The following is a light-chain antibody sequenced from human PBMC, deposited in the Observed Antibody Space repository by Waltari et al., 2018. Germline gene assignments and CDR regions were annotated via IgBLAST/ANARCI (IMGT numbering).Light chain of an antibody. CDR1: TGTVTSGPY. CDR2: DTT. J-gene: IGLJ2*01. Sequence: QAVVTQEPSLTVSPGGTVTLTCGSSTGTVTSGPYPYWFQQKPGQAPRTLIYDTTNKHSWTPARFSGSLLGGKAALTLSGAQPEDEAEYYCLLSYSGARSVVFGGGTKLTVL. CDR3: LLSYSGARSVV. V-gene: IGLV7-46*01.